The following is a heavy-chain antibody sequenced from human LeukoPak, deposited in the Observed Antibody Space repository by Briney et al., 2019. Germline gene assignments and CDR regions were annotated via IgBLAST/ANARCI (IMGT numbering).Heavy chain of an antibody. CDR3: ARDGIYDSSGYYLDY. CDR1: GFTVSSNY. V-gene: IGHV3-53*01. J-gene: IGHJ4*02. Sequence: PGGSLRLSCAASGFTVSSNYMSGVRQAPGKGLGWVSVIYSGGSTYYADSVKGRFTISRDNSKNTLYLQMNSLRAEDTAVYYCARDGIYDSSGYYLDYWGQGTLVTVSS. CDR2: IYSGGST. D-gene: IGHD3-22*01.